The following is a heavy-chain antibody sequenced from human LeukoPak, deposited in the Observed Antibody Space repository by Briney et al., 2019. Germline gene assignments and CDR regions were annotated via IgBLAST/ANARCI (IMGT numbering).Heavy chain of an antibody. CDR3: ARVYGIVGATTEYYFDY. Sequence: PSETLSLTCTVSGGSISSGGYYWSWIRQHPGKGLEWIGYIYYSGSTYYNPSLKSRVTISVDTSKNQFSLKLSSVTAADTAVCYCARVYGIVGATTEYYFDYWGQGTLVTVSS. D-gene: IGHD1-26*01. J-gene: IGHJ4*02. V-gene: IGHV4-31*03. CDR2: IYYSGST. CDR1: GGSISSGGYY.